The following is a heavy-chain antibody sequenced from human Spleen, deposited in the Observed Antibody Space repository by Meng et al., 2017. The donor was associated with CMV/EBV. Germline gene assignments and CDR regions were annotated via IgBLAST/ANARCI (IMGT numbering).Heavy chain of an antibody. CDR2: IYYSGST. CDR3: ARDAGSYGMDV. Sequence: SETLSLTCTVSGGSISSSSYYWGWIRQPPGKGLEWIGYIYYSGSTNYNPSLKSRVTISVDTSKNQFSLKLSSVTAADTAVYYCARDAGSYGMDVWGQGTTVTVSS. V-gene: IGHV4-61*01. J-gene: IGHJ6*02. CDR1: GGSISSSSYY. D-gene: IGHD2-15*01.